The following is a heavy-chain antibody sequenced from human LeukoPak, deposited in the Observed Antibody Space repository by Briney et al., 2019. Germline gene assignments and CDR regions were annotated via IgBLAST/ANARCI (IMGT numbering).Heavy chain of an antibody. Sequence: PGGSLRLSWAACGFTFSSYGMHWVRQAPGKGLEGVAFIRYDGSNEYYADSVKGRFTIARDNSKNTLYLQMNSLRAEDTAVYYCAKGERVLLWFGELLYHYDAFDIWGQGTMVTVSS. CDR1: GFTFSSYG. CDR3: AKGERVLLWFGELLYHYDAFDI. D-gene: IGHD3-10*01. CDR2: IRYDGSNE. V-gene: IGHV3-30*02. J-gene: IGHJ3*02.